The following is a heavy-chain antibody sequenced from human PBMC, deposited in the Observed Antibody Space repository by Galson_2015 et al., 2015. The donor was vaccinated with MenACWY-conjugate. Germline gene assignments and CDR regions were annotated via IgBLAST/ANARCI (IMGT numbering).Heavy chain of an antibody. CDR3: TARGGDSFDY. J-gene: IGHJ4*02. CDR2: ISYSGDST. CDR1: GFTFSSYV. Sequence: SLRLSCAVSGFTFSSYVMNWVRQAPGKGLEWVSTISYSGDSTYYADSVKGRFTISRDNSKNTLYLQVSSLRAEDTAVYFCTARGGDSFDYWGRGTLVTVSS. D-gene: IGHD3-10*01. V-gene: IGHV3-23*01.